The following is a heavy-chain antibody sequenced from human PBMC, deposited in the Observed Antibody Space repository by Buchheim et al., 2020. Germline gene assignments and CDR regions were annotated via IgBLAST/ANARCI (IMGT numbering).Heavy chain of an antibody. CDR3: ARTRITAAGRVILNWFDP. CDR1: GGSVSSNDYS. CDR2: IYHSGST. Sequence: QVQLQESGPGLVKPSQTLSLTCTVSGGSVSSNDYSWSWIRQPPGKGLEWIGYIYHSGSTYYNPSLKSRVTISVDRSKNQFSLKLSSVTAADTAVYYCARTRITAAGRVILNWFDPWGQGTL. V-gene: IGHV4-30-2*01. J-gene: IGHJ5*02. D-gene: IGHD6-13*01.